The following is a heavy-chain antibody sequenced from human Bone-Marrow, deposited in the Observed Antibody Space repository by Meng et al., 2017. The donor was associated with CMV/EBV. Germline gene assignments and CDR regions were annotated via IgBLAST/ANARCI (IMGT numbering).Heavy chain of an antibody. V-gene: IGHV3-23*01. J-gene: IGHJ5*02. D-gene: IGHD3-3*01. CDR3: VKWRSEFDL. Sequence: GESLKISCAASGFTFSSYSMNWVRQAPGKGLEWVSSISGTGASTYYGDSVEGRFSISRDNSQNTLYMQMNSLTVEDTAVYYCVKWRSEFDLWGRGTLVTVSS. CDR1: GFTFSSYS. CDR2: ISGTGAST.